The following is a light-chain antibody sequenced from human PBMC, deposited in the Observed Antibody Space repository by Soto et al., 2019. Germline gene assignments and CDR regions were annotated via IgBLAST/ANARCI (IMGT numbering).Light chain of an antibody. J-gene: IGKJ2*01. CDR1: QSLSTN. V-gene: IGKV3-15*01. CDR3: QQYNNWPPYT. CDR2: GAS. Sequence: EIVMTQSPATLSVSPGERATLSCRASQSLSTNLAWYQQKPGQAPRLLIYGASTRATGIPARFSGSGSGTEVTLTISSLQSEDFAVYYCQQYNNWPPYTFGQGTKLEIK.